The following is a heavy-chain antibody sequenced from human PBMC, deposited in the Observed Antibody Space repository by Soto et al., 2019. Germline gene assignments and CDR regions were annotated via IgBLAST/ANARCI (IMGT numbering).Heavy chain of an antibody. Sequence: ASVKVSCKASGYTFTGYYMHWVRQAPGQGLEWMGWINPNSGGTNYAQKFQGWVTMTRDTSISTAYMELSRLRSDDTAVYYCARNIYNGNWNFFNIGAQGKRFT. D-gene: IGHD1-1*01. CDR1: GYTFTGYY. CDR2: INPNSGGT. J-gene: IGHJ3*02. V-gene: IGHV1-2*04. CDR3: ARNIYNGNWNFFNI.